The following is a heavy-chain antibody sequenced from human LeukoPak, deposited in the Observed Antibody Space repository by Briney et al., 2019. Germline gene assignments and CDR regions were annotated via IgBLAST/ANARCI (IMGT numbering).Heavy chain of an antibody. V-gene: IGHV3-53*01. CDR3: ARGVEPLAANTLAY. CDR2: LYGDGNT. Sequence: PGGSLGLSCAASGFTVINNDMTWVRQAPGKGLEWVSVLYGDGNTKYADSVQGRFTIPRDNSKNTLYLEMNSLSPNDTAVYYCARGVEPLAANTLAYWGQGTLVTVSS. CDR1: GFTVINND. J-gene: IGHJ4*02. D-gene: IGHD1-14*01.